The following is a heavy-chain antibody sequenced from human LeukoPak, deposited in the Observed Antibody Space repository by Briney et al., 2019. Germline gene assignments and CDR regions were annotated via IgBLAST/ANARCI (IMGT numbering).Heavy chain of an antibody. V-gene: IGHV4-34*01. J-gene: IGHJ3*02. Sequence: SETLSLTCAVYGGSFSGYYWSWIRQPPGKGLEWIGEINHSGSTNYNPSLKSRVTISVDTSKDQFSLKLSSVTAADTAVYYCARRPRYCSSTSCYTGAFDIWGQGTMVTVSS. D-gene: IGHD2-2*02. CDR2: INHSGST. CDR3: ARRPRYCSSTSCYTGAFDI. CDR1: GGSFSGYY.